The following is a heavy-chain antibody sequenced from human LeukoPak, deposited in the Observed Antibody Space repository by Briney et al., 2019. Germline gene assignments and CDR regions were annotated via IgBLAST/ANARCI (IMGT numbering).Heavy chain of an antibody. V-gene: IGHV4-34*01. CDR3: ARPGVPPIDIVAADDISTFDI. Sequence: PSETLSLTCAVCGGSFCGYYWSWLRQPPGKGLEWIGEINHSGSTNYNPSLTSRVTISVDTSKNQFSLKLRSVTAADTAVYYCARPGVPPIDIVAADDISTFDICGQGKMVTVSS. D-gene: IGHD6-13*01. J-gene: IGHJ3*02. CDR2: INHSGST. CDR1: GGSFCGYY.